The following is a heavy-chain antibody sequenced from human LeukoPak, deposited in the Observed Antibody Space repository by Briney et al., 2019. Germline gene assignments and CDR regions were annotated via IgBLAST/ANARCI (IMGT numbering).Heavy chain of an antibody. CDR2: IIPIFGAA. D-gene: IGHD6-6*01. V-gene: IGHV1-69*05. Sequence: SAKVSCKDSVGTFSSYALSWVRQAPGQGLEWMGGIIPIFGAANYAQKFQGRVTITTDESTSTAYMELSSLRSEDTAVYYCARGKPIVGGIAARPWDYYYYYYMDVWGKGTTVTVSS. CDR3: ARGKPIVGGIAARPWDYYYYYYMDV. CDR1: VGTFSSYA. J-gene: IGHJ6*03.